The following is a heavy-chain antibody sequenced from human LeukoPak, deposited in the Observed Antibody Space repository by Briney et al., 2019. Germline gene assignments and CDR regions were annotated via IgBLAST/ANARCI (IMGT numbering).Heavy chain of an antibody. CDR1: GGTFSSYA. J-gene: IGHJ4*02. D-gene: IGHD3-22*01. CDR3: ARDRVSGYYSFDY. Sequence: SVKVSCKASGGTFSSYAISWVRQAPGQGLEWMGRIIPIFGTANYAQKFQGRVTITTDESTSTAYMELSSLRSEDTAVYYCARDRVSGYYSFDYWGQGTPVTVSS. CDR2: IIPIFGTA. V-gene: IGHV1-69*05.